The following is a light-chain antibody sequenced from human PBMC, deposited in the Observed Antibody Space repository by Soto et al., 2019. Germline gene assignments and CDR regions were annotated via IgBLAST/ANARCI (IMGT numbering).Light chain of an antibody. CDR1: QSVGIQ. CDR2: DVS. V-gene: IGKV3-11*01. J-gene: IGKJ1*01. Sequence: EIVLTQSPATLSLSPGERATLSCRASQSVGIQLAWYQQKPGQTPRLLIYDVSNRATGIPARFSGSGTGTDFTLTITSLEPEDSAVYYCHHRNGWPATFGQGTKVETK. CDR3: HHRNGWPAT.